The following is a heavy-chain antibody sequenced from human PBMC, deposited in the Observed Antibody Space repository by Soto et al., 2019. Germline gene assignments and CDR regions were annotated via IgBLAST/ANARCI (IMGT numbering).Heavy chain of an antibody. CDR3: ARDQDPSTIYYDYYYVDV. V-gene: IGHV1-46*03. J-gene: IGHJ6*03. CDR2: INPSGGST. Sequence: QVQLVQSGAEVKKPGASVTVSCKASGYTFTSYYIHWVRQAPGQGLECLGIINPSGGSTSYAQKFQGRVTMTRDTPTSTGYMEVSGLRSKDTAVYYCARDQDPSTIYYDYYYVDVWVKGTTVTVSS. CDR1: GYTFTSYY. D-gene: IGHD3-9*01.